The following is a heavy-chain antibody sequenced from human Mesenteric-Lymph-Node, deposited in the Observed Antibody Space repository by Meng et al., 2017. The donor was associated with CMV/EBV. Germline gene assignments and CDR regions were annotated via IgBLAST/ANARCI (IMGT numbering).Heavy chain of an antibody. V-gene: IGHV4-34*09. CDR2: INDSGRT. CDR1: GGSFTDYY. Sequence: CAVYGGSFTDYYWSWIRQHPGKGLEWIGYINDSGRTASNPSLKSRVTISVDTSKNQFSLKLTSVTAADTAFYYCARDSVAGSGLDYWGQGTLVTVSS. J-gene: IGHJ4*02. CDR3: ARDSVAGSGLDY. D-gene: IGHD6-19*01.